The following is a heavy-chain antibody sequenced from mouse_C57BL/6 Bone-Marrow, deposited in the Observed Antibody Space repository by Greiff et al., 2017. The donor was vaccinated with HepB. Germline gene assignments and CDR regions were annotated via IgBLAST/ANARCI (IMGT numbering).Heavy chain of an antibody. CDR2: FTMYSDAT. V-gene: IGHV1-49*01. J-gene: IGHJ3*01. CDR3: ARVYDGNSWFAY. Sequence: LMESGAALVRPGSSVKLSCKDSYFAFMASAMHWVKHSPGHGLEWIGSFTMYSDATEYSENFKGKATLTANTSSSTAYMELSSLTSEDSAVYYWARVYDGNSWFAYWGQGTLVTVSA. D-gene: IGHD2-1*01. CDR1: YFAFMASA.